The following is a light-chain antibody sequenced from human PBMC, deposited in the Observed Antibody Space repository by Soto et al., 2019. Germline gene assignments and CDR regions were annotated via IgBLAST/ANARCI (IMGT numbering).Light chain of an antibody. Sequence: EIVMTQSPGTLSVSPGERATLSCRASQSVSSSLDWYQQKPGQAPRLLIYRASTRATDIPARFSGSGSGTEFTLTISSLRSEDFAVYYCQQYNSCPYTFGQGTKLEIK. V-gene: IGKV3-15*01. CDR1: QSVSSS. CDR3: QQYNSCPYT. CDR2: RAS. J-gene: IGKJ2*01.